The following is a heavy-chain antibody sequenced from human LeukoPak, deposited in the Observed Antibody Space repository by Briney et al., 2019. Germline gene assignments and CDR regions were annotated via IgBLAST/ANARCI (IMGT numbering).Heavy chain of an antibody. D-gene: IGHD6-6*01. CDR2: ISSSSSYI. CDR1: GFTFSSYS. J-gene: IGHJ4*02. Sequence: PGGSLRLSCAASGFTFSSYSMNWVRQAPGKGLEWVSSISSSSSYIYYADSVKGRLTISRDNAKNSLYLQMNSLRAEDTAVYYCASDRGSSPHTYFDYWCQGTLVTVSS. CDR3: ASDRGSSPHTYFDY. V-gene: IGHV3-21*01.